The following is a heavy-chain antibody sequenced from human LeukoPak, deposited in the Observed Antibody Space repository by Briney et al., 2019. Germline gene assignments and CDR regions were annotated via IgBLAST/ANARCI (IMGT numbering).Heavy chain of an antibody. D-gene: IGHD3-16*02. Sequence: ASVKVSCKASGYTFTSYYMHWVRQAPGQGLEWMGIINPSGGSTSYAQKFQGRVTMTRDTSISTAYMELSRLRSDDTAVYYCARASKYYDYVWGSYRSVHYFDYWGQGTLVTVSS. V-gene: IGHV1-46*01. CDR3: ARASKYYDYVWGSYRSVHYFDY. J-gene: IGHJ4*02. CDR1: GYTFTSYY. CDR2: INPSGGST.